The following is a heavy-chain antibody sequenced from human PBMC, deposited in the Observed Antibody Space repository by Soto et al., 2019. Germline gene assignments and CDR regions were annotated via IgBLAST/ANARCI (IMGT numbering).Heavy chain of an antibody. J-gene: IGHJ3*02. V-gene: IGHV3-15*07. Sequence: GGSLRLSCAASGFTFSNAWMNWVRQAPGKGLEWVGRIKSKTDGGTTDYAAPVKGRFTISRDDSKNTLYLQMNSLKTEDTAVYYCTTDLSGVRFLEWLLYNDAFDIWGQGTMVTVSS. CDR1: GFTFSNAW. CDR2: IKSKTDGGTT. D-gene: IGHD3-3*01. CDR3: TTDLSGVRFLEWLLYNDAFDI.